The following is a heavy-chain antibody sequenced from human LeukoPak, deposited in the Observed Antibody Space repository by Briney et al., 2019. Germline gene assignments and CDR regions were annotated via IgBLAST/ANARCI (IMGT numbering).Heavy chain of an antibody. J-gene: IGHJ5*02. V-gene: IGHV5-51*01. CDR2: IYPGDSDT. Sequence: GESLKISCKGSGYSFTSYWIGWVRQMHGKGLEWMGIIYPGDSDTRYSPSFQGQVTISADKSISTAYLQWSSLKAADTAMYYCARRNTMVRGVKGDWFDPWGQGTLVTVSS. CDR1: GYSFTSYW. D-gene: IGHD3-10*01. CDR3: ARRNTMVRGVKGDWFDP.